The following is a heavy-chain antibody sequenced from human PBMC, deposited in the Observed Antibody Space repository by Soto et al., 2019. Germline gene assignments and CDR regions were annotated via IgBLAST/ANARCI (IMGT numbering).Heavy chain of an antibody. J-gene: IGHJ4*02. CDR2: ISAYNGNT. CDR1: GYTFASYA. V-gene: IGHV1-18*01. CDR3: ARDPPPPDY. Sequence: QVQLVQSGAEVKKPGASVKVSCKASGYTFASYAISWMRQAPGQGLERMGWISAYNGNTNYAQKLQGRVTMTTDTSTSTADMELRSLRSDDTAVYYCARDPPPPDYWGQGTLVTVSS.